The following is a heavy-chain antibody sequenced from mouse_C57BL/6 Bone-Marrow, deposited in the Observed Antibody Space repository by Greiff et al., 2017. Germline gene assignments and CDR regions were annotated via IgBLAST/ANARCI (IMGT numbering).Heavy chain of an antibody. CDR1: GYSFTDYN. Sequence: EVQRVESGPELVKPGASVKISCKASGYSFTDYNMNWVKQSNGKSLEWIGVINPNYGTTSYNQKFKGKATLTVDQSSSTAYMQLNSLTSEDSAVYYCARRGINTVPGIYWYFDVWGTGTTVTVSS. V-gene: IGHV1-39*01. CDR3: ARRGINTVPGIYWYFDV. CDR2: INPNYGTT. J-gene: IGHJ1*03. D-gene: IGHD1-1*01.